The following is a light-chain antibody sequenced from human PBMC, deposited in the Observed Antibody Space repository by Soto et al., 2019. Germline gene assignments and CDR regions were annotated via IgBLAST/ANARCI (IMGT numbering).Light chain of an antibody. CDR3: NHSYTTPAT. J-gene: IGKJ4*01. Sequence: DIQLTQSPSSLSASVGDRVIITCRASQSISTYLNWYLQRPGEPPKLLIYITSSLQVGVPSRFSGISFGPNFTPPISSRQPEDFATNCCNHSYTTPATFGGGTRWRSN. V-gene: IGKV1-39*01. CDR1: QSISTY. CDR2: ITS.